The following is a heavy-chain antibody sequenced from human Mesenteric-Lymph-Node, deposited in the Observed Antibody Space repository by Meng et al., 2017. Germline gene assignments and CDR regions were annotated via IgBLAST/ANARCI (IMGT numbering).Heavy chain of an antibody. Sequence: PQESGPGPGGPSQTLSLTCTVSGGSMSSGNYYWSWIRQPPGKGLEWIGYIHHSGSAYYNPSLKSRVTISVDTSKNQFSLKLSSVTAADTAVYYCARDRTTGRYFDYWGQGTLVTVSS. J-gene: IGHJ4*02. V-gene: IGHV4-30-4*01. CDR3: ARDRTTGRYFDY. D-gene: IGHD4-11*01. CDR2: IHHSGSA. CDR1: GGSMSSGNYY.